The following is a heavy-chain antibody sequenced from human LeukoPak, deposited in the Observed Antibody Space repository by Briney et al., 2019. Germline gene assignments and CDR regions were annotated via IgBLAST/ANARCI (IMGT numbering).Heavy chain of an antibody. CDR1: GASISSSNYY. D-gene: IGHD4-17*01. J-gene: IGHJ4*02. V-gene: IGHV4-39*07. CDR3: ARGETTVTTIRYFDY. Sequence: PSETLSLTCAVSGASISSSNYYWGWVRQSPGKGLEWIGNIYSSGNTYYNASLKSRATMYIDTSKNQFSLKLSSVTAADTAVYYCARGETTVTTIRYFDYWGQGTLVTVSS. CDR2: IYSSGNT.